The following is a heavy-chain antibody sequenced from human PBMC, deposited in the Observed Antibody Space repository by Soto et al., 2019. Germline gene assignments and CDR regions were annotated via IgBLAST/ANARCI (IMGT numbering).Heavy chain of an antibody. CDR3: ARVPFEYSSSWYGSGPNTNWFDP. Sequence: SETLSLTCTVSGGSISSYYWSWIRQPPGKGLEWIGYIYYSGSTNYNPSLKSRVTISVDTSKNQFSLKLSSVTAADTAVYYCARVPFEYSSSWYGSGPNTNWFDPWGQGTLVTVSS. CDR2: IYYSGST. D-gene: IGHD6-13*01. V-gene: IGHV4-59*01. J-gene: IGHJ5*02. CDR1: GGSISSYY.